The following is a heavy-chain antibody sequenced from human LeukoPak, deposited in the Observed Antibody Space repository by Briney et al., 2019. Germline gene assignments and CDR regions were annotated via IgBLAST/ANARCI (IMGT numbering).Heavy chain of an antibody. CDR2: VYYSGST. V-gene: IGHV4-59*01. J-gene: IGHJ4*02. CDR1: GDSITDYY. CDR3: ARNRGGDYFDY. D-gene: IGHD2/OR15-2a*01. Sequence: SETLSLTCTVSGDSITDYYWSWIRQPPGKGLEWIGYVYYSGSTNYNPSLKSRVTISVDTSKNQFSLRLSSVTAADTAVYYCARNRGGDYFDYWGQGTLFTVSS.